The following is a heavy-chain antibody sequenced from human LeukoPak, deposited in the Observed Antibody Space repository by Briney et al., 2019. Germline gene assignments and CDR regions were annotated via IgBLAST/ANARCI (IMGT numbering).Heavy chain of an antibody. V-gene: IGHV3-23*01. CDR3: AKELIVVVPAAAYGMDV. J-gene: IGHJ6*04. CDR2: ISGSGGST. D-gene: IGHD2-2*01. Sequence: GGSLRLSCAASGFTFSSYAKSWVRQAPGKGLEWVSAISGSGGSTYYADSVKGRFTISRDNSKNTLYLQMNSLRAEDTAVYYCAKELIVVVPAAAYGMDVWGKGTTVTVSS. CDR1: GFTFSSYA.